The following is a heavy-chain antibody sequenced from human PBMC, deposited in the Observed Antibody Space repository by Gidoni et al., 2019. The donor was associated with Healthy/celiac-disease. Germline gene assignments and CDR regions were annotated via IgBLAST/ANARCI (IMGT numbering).Heavy chain of an antibody. V-gene: IGHV3-30-3*01. J-gene: IGHJ6*02. CDR3: ARDPPINYYGSGSYGMDV. Sequence: QVQLVESGGGVVQPGRSLRLSCAASGFTFSSYAMHWVRQAPGKGLEWVAVISYDGSNKYYADSVKGRFTISRDNSKNTLYLQMNSLRAEDTAVYYCARDPPINYYGSGSYGMDVWGQGTTVTVSS. D-gene: IGHD3-10*01. CDR1: GFTFSSYA. CDR2: ISYDGSNK.